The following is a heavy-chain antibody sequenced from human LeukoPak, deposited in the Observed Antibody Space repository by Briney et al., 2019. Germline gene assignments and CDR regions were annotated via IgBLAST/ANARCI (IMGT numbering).Heavy chain of an antibody. V-gene: IGHV4-39*07. CDR2: IYYNGIT. CDR1: GFSLSTSGVG. J-gene: IGHJ4*02. D-gene: IGHD3-10*01. CDR3: ARGLWFGDENPPYFDY. Sequence: KSGPTLVNPTQTLTLTCTFSGFSLSTSGVGVGWIRQPPGKGLEWIGNIYYNGITYYNPSLKSRVTISLDTSKNQFSLKLSSVTAADTAVYYCARGLWFGDENPPYFDYWGQGILVTVSS.